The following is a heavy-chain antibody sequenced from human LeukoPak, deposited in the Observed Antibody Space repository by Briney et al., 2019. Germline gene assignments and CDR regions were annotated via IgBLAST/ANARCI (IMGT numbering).Heavy chain of an antibody. D-gene: IGHD3-16*01. CDR2: IIAGDGST. CDR1: GYTFTRYA. V-gene: IGHV1-3*01. CDR3: AREDYLRVRFGSKAYFDH. J-gene: IGHJ4*02. Sequence: GASVKVSCKASGYTFTRYAIHWVRQAPGQRLEWMGWIIAGDGSTKYSQMFQGRITITRDTSANTVYMEMTSLRSDDMAVYYCAREDYLRVRFGSKAYFDHWGQGTQVTVSS.